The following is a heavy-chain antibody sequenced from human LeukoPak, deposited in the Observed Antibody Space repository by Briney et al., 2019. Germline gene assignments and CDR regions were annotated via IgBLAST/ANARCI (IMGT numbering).Heavy chain of an antibody. CDR3: AKYSLVWFGEGDWFDP. J-gene: IGHJ5*02. D-gene: IGHD3-10*01. V-gene: IGHV3-48*03. CDR1: GFTFSSYE. Sequence: GGSLRLSCAASGFTFSSYEMNWVRQAPGKGLERVSYISSSGSTIYYADSVKGRFTISRDNAKNSLYLQMNSLRAEDTAVYYCAKYSLVWFGEGDWFDPWGQGTLVTVSS. CDR2: ISSSGSTI.